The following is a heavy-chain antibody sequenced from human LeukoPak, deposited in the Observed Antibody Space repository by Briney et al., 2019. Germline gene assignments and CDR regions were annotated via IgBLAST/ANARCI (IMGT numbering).Heavy chain of an antibody. V-gene: IGHV1-2*02. Sequence: ASVKVSCKASGYTFTGYHMHWVRQAPGQGLEWMGWINPNSGGTNYAQKFQGRVTMTRDTSISTAYMELSRLRSDDTAVYYCARDPITMVRGVIFRWFDPWGQGTLVTVSS. CDR3: ARDPITMVRGVIFRWFDP. CDR1: GYTFTGYH. J-gene: IGHJ5*02. CDR2: INPNSGGT. D-gene: IGHD3-10*01.